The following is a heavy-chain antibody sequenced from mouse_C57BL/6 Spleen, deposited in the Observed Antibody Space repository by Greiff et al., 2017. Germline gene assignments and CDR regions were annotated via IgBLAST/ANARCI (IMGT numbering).Heavy chain of an antibody. J-gene: IGHJ3*01. V-gene: IGHV1-15*01. CDR3: TRGGFAWFAY. CDR2: IDPETGGT. Sequence: QVQLQQSGAELVRPGASVTLSCKASGYTFTDYEMHWVKQTPVHGLEWIGAIDPETGGTAYNQKFKGKAILTADKYSSTAYMELHSLTSEDSAFYYCTRGGFAWFAYWGQGTLVTVSA. CDR1: GYTFTDYE.